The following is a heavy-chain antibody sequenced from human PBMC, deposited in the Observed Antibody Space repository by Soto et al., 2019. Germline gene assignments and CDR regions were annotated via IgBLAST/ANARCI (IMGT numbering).Heavy chain of an antibody. V-gene: IGHV2-5*02. D-gene: IGHD5-12*01. CDR1: GFSLSTSGVG. CDR2: IYWDDDK. J-gene: IGHJ6*03. CDR3: AHRSGGYLRPYMDV. Sequence: SGPTLVNPTQTLTLTCTFSGFSLSTSGVGVGWIRQPPGKALEWLALIYWDDDKRYSPSLKSRLTITKDTSKNQVVLTMTNMDPVDTATYYRAHRSGGYLRPYMDVWGKGTTVTVSS.